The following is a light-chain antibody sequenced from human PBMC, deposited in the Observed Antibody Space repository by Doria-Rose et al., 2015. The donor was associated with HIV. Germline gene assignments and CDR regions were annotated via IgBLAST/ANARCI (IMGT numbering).Light chain of an antibody. CDR3: QQYYDTPS. CDR2: WAS. Sequence: TQSPESLGMSLGERATINCKSNQSLLYTSKNYLAWYQQKPGQPPKLLIYWASTRQYGVPARFSGSGSGTDLTLTISSLEAEDVAVYYCQQYYDTPSFGPGTTVDIK. J-gene: IGKJ3*01. CDR1: QSLLYTSKNY. V-gene: IGKV4-1*01.